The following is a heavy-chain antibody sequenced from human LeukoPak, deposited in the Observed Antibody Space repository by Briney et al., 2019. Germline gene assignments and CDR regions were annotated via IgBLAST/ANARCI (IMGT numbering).Heavy chain of an antibody. Sequence: GGSLRLSCAASRFTFSNYGMHWVRQAPGKGLEWVAVIWYDGSNKYYAESVKGRFTISRDNSKNTLYLQMNSLRAEDTAMYYCAKDRGYYYGSGSYYDYWGQGTLVTVSS. D-gene: IGHD3-10*01. V-gene: IGHV3-33*06. J-gene: IGHJ4*02. CDR1: RFTFSNYG. CDR3: AKDRGYYYGSGSYYDY. CDR2: IWYDGSNK.